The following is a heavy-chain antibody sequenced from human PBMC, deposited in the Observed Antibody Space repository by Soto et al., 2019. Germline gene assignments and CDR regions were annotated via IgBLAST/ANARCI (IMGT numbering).Heavy chain of an antibody. J-gene: IGHJ4*02. CDR1: GGSISSGGYS. CDR3: ARTIGKDNDYEYGIRY. CDR2: IYHSGST. D-gene: IGHD4-17*01. Sequence: KSSESLSLTCAVSGGSISSGGYSWSWIRQPPGKGLEWIGYIYHSGSTYYNPSLKSRVTISVDRSKNQFSLKLSSVTAADTAVYYCARTIGKDNDYEYGIRYWGQGTLVTVSS. V-gene: IGHV4-30-2*01.